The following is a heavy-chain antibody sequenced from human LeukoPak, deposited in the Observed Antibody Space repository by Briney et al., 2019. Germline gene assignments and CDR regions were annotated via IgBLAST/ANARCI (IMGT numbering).Heavy chain of an antibody. CDR1: GGSISSYY. D-gene: IGHD2-2*01. J-gene: IGHJ4*02. Sequence: PSETLSLTCTVSGGSISSYYWSWIRQPSGKGLEWIGRIYTSGSTNNNPSLKSRVTMSVDMSKNQFSLKLSSVTAADTAVYYCARDHSSTSGVYFDYWGQGTPVTVSS. V-gene: IGHV4-4*07. CDR2: IYTSGST. CDR3: ARDHSSTSGVYFDY.